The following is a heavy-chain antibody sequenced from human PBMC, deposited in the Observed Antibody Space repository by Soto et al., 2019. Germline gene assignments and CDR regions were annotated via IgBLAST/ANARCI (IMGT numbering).Heavy chain of an antibody. CDR2: IYPGDSDT. V-gene: IGHV5-51*01. CDR3: ARHVPYYYDSSGCRIAPGNALDAYYYYGMDD. Sequence: GESLKISCKGSGDSFTSYWIGWVRQMPVKGLEWMGIIYPGDSDTRYSPSFQGQVTISADKSISTAYLQRSSLKASDTAMYYCARHVPYYYDSSGCRIAPGNALDAYYYYGMDDWGQGTTVTVSS. J-gene: IGHJ6*01. D-gene: IGHD3-22*01. CDR1: GDSFTSYW.